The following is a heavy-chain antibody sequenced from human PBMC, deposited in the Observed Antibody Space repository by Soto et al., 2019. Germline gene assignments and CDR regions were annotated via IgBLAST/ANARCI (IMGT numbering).Heavy chain of an antibody. J-gene: IGHJ4*02. CDR2: INHSGTT. CDR3: ARGKGHQQLFDF. D-gene: IGHD2-2*01. Sequence: QVQLQQWGAGLLKPSETLSLTCAVYGESFSGHYWSWIRQPPGKGLEWIGEINHSGTTHCNPSLKSRVTIPVDTSKNQFSLKLGSVTAADTAVYYCARGKGHQQLFDFWGRETLVTVAS. V-gene: IGHV4-34*01. CDR1: GESFSGHY.